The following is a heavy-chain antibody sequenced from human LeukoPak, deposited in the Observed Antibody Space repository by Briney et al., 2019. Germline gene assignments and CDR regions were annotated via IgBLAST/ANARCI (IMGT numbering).Heavy chain of an antibody. CDR3: ARDVVVVAIGAFDI. V-gene: IGHV1-69*13. CDR1: GGTFSSYA. D-gene: IGHD2-15*01. J-gene: IGHJ3*02. CDR2: IIPIFGTA. Sequence: SVKVSCKASGGTFSSYAISWVRQAPGQGLEWMGGIIPIFGTANYAQKFQGRVTITADESTSAAYMELSSLRSEDTAVYYCARDVVVVAIGAFDIWGQGTMVTVSS.